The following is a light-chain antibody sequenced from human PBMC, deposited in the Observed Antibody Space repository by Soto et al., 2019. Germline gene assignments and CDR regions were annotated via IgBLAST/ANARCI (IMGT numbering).Light chain of an antibody. J-gene: IGLJ3*02. Sequence: QSALTQPVSVSGSPGQSITISCTGTDNDVGVYNYVSWYQQHPGKAPKLIIYDVTNRPSGVSNRFSGSKSGNTASLTISGLQAEDEADYYFSSYTTSTTRVFGGGTKLTVL. CDR1: DNDVGVYNY. V-gene: IGLV2-14*01. CDR2: DVT. CDR3: SSYTTSTTRV.